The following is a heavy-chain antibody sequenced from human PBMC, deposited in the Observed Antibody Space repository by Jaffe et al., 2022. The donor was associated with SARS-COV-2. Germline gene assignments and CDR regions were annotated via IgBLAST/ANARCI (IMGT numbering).Heavy chain of an antibody. Sequence: EVQLLESGGGLAQPGGSLRLSCAASGFTFSSSTMSWVRQAPGKGLEWVSAITGSGDNTFYADSVKGRFTISRDNSKNTLYLQMNSLRADDTAVYFCARLTNYWGQGTLVTVSS. V-gene: IGHV3-23*01. CDR2: ITGSGDNT. J-gene: IGHJ4*02. CDR3: ARLTNY. CDR1: GFTFSSST. D-gene: IGHD2-21*02.